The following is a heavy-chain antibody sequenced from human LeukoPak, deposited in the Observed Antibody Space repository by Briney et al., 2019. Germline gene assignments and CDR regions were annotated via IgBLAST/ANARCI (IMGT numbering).Heavy chain of an antibody. Sequence: TSETLSLTCAVSGGSISSGGYYWSWIRQPPGKGLEWIGEINHSGSTNYNPSLKSRVTISVDTSKNQFSLKLSSVTAADTAVYYCARGRLPLYDFGIDYWGQGTLVTVSS. J-gene: IGHJ4*02. V-gene: IGHV4-34*01. CDR2: INHSGST. D-gene: IGHD3-3*01. CDR1: GGSISSGGYY. CDR3: ARGRLPLYDFGIDY.